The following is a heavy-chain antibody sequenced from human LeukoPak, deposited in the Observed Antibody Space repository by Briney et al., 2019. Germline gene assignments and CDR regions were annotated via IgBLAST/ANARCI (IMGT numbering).Heavy chain of an antibody. CDR1: GYTFTNHH. J-gene: IGHJ4*02. Sequence: ASLRVSCKASGYTFTNHHINWVRQASGQGLEWMTWINADTGDTGYARKFQDRVTITTDTSISTAYMELSSLSSEDTAVYFFARTTSMTASGYDYWGQGTLVTVSS. CDR3: ARTTSMTASGYDY. CDR2: INADTGDT. V-gene: IGHV1-8*03. D-gene: IGHD2-21*02.